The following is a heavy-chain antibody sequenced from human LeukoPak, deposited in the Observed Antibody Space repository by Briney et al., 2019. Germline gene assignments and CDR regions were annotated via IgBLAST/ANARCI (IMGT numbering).Heavy chain of an antibody. CDR2: IYPGDSDT. V-gene: IGHV5-51*01. D-gene: IGHD2-2*02. CDR1: GYSFTSYW. J-gene: IGHJ5*02. Sequence: GASLKISWKGSGYSFTSYWIGWGRQLPGKRLELMGIIYPGDSDTRYSPSFQGQVTISAHKSISTAYLQWSSLKASDTAMYYCARQRGVVPDAIEHNWFDPWGQGPLLTVSS. CDR3: ARQRGVVPDAIEHNWFDP.